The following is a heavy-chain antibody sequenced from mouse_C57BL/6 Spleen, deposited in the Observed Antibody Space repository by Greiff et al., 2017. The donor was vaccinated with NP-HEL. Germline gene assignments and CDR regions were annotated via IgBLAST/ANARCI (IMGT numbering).Heavy chain of an antibody. V-gene: IGHV1-22*01. CDR2: INPNNGGT. CDR1: GYTFTDYN. D-gene: IGHD2-4*01. Sequence: EVQLQESGPELVKPGASVKMSCKASGYTFTDYNMHWVKQSQGKSLEWIGYINPNNGGTSYNQKFKGKATLTVNKSSSTAYMELRSLTSEDSAVYYCARSRPYDYSAWFAYWGQGTLVTVSA. J-gene: IGHJ3*01. CDR3: ARSRPYDYSAWFAY.